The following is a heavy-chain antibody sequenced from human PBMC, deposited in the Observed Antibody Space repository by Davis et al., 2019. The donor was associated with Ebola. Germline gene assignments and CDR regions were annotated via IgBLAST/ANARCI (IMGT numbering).Heavy chain of an antibody. J-gene: IGHJ3*02. Sequence: MPSETLSLTCTVSGGSVSSGSYYWSWIRQPPGKGLEWIGYIYYSGSTNYNPSLKSRVTISVDTSKNQFSLKLRSVTAADTAVYYCARQEGVVVLNDAFDIWGQGTMVTVSS. D-gene: IGHD2-15*01. V-gene: IGHV4-61*01. CDR2: IYYSGST. CDR1: GGSVSSGSYY. CDR3: ARQEGVVVLNDAFDI.